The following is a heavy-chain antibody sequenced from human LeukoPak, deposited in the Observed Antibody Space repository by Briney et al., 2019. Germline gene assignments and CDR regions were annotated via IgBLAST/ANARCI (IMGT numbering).Heavy chain of an antibody. CDR2: ISGGGGST. CDR1: GFTFTSYS. Sequence: GGSLRLSCAASGFTFTSYSMNWVRQAPGKGLEWVSTISGGGGSTYYADSVKGRFTISRDNAKNSLYLQMNSLRAEDTAVYYCARPPRYSSGWYDYWGQGTLVTVSS. J-gene: IGHJ4*02. D-gene: IGHD6-19*01. CDR3: ARPPRYSSGWYDY. V-gene: IGHV3-23*01.